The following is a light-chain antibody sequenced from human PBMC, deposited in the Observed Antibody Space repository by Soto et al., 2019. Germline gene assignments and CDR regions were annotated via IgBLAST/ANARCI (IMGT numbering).Light chain of an antibody. Sequence: EIVLTQSPGTLSLSPGARAPLSCRASQSVSSSYLAWYQQKPGQAPRLLIYGASSRATGIPDRFSGGGSGTDFTLPISRLEPEDSAVYYCQEYNTWPWTFGQGTKVDI. CDR2: GAS. V-gene: IGKV3-20*01. CDR1: QSVSSSY. CDR3: QEYNTWPWT. J-gene: IGKJ1*01.